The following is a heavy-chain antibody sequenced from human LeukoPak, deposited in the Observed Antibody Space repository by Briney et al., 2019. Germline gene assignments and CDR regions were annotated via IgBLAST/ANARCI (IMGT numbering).Heavy chain of an antibody. D-gene: IGHD4-17*01. V-gene: IGHV7-4-1*02. CDR3: ASHYGDLYYYYYGMDV. Sequence: ASVKVSCKASGYTFTSYAMNWVRQAPGQGLEWMGWINTNTGNPTYAQGFTGRFVFSLDTSVSTAYLQISSLKAEDTAVYYCASHYGDLYYYYYGMDVWGQGTTVTVSS. CDR1: GYTFTSYA. CDR2: INTNTGNP. J-gene: IGHJ6*02.